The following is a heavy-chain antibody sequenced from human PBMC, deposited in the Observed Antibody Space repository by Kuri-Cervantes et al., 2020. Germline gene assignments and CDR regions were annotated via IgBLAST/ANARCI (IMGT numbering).Heavy chain of an antibody. CDR1: GFTFSSYA. J-gene: IGHJ3*01. V-gene: IGHV3-15*01. D-gene: IGHD4-17*01. CDR3: SRAHGDYLPSYFDL. CDR2: IKSKTDGGTT. Sequence: GESLKISCAASGFTFSSYAMSWVRQAPGKGLEWVGRIKSKTDGGTTDYAAPVKGRFTISRDDSKNTLYLQMNSLKTEDTAVYFCSRAHGDYLPSYFDLWSQGTMVTVSS.